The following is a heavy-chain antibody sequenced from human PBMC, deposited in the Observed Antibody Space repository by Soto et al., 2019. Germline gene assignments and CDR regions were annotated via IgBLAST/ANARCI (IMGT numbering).Heavy chain of an antibody. Sequence: QVQLQQWGAGPLRPLETLSLTCGVSGGSFSGYYWAWIRQSPGKGLEWIGEINDRGSINYNPSLKSRVRISVEKSKTHSSLNLRSVTAADTAVYYCARESHDILTGPPWVWYFDLWGRGTLVTVSS. CDR2: INDRGSI. J-gene: IGHJ2*01. V-gene: IGHV4-34*01. D-gene: IGHD3-9*01. CDR1: GGSFSGYY. CDR3: ARESHDILTGPPWVWYFDL.